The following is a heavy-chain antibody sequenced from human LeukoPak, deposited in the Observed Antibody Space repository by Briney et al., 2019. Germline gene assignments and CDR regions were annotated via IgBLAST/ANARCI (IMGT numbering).Heavy chain of an antibody. CDR2: FDPEDGEDGET. CDR1: GYSLIEVA. V-gene: IGHV1-24*01. CDR3: AMTDRYAGRPFDY. Sequence: ASVKVSCKVSGYSLIEVAIHWVRPAPGKGLEWVGSFDPEDGEDGETHYAQKFQGRVTMTEDASTDTAYMELTSLSPEDTALYYCAMTDRYAGRPFDYWGQGTLVTVSS. D-gene: IGHD3-9*01. J-gene: IGHJ4*02.